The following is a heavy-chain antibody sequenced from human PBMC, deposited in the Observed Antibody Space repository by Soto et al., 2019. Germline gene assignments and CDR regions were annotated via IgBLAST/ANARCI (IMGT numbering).Heavy chain of an antibody. J-gene: IGHJ6*02. CDR1: GFTFSDYY. D-gene: IGHD2-21*02. Sequence: GGSLRLSCAASGFTFSDYYMSWIRQAPGKGLEWVSYISSSSSYTNYADSVKGRFTISRDNAKNSLYLQMNSLRAEDTAVYYCARDCGGDCGLYYYYGMDVWGQGTTVTVSS. V-gene: IGHV3-11*06. CDR2: ISSSSSYT. CDR3: ARDCGGDCGLYYYYGMDV.